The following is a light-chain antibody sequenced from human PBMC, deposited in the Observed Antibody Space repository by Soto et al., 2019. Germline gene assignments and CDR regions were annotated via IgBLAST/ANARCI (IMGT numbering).Light chain of an antibody. J-gene: IGKJ3*01. CDR3: QKYSSVPV. CDR2: AAS. V-gene: IGKV1-27*01. CDR1: QGSRNF. Sequence: DIQMTQSPTSLSASVGDRVTITCRASQGSRNFVAWYQQKPGKAPKLLIYAASTLQSGVPSRFRGSGTGTAFTLTINSLQPEDVATYSCQKYSSVPVFGPGTKVEIK.